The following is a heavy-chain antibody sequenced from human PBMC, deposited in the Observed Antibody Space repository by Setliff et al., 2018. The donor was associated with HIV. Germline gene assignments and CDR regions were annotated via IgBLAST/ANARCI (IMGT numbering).Heavy chain of an antibody. CDR2: IYYSGST. CDR3: ASYRKAERWLQLGGNFDY. D-gene: IGHD5-12*01. CDR1: GGSISSSSYY. V-gene: IGHV4-39*01. J-gene: IGHJ4*02. Sequence: SETLSLTCTVSGGSISSSSYYWGWIRQPPGKGLEGIGSIYYSGSTYYNPSLKSRVTISVDTSKNQFSLKLSSVTAADTAVYYCASYRKAERWLQLGGNFDYWGQGTLVTVSS.